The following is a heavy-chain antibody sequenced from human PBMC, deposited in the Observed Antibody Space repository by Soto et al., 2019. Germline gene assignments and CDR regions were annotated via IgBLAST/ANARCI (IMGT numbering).Heavy chain of an antibody. CDR1: GFSFNTYD. J-gene: IGHJ4*02. D-gene: IGHD1-26*01. V-gene: IGHV3-48*03. Sequence: EVQLVESGGGLVQPGGSLRLSCAASGFSFNTYDMNWVRQAPGKGLEWVSYISSRGSTIYYADSVKGRFTVSRDNGKNSLYLQMNSLRAEDTAVYYCAYGGSCDYWGQGTQVTVSS. CDR3: AYGGSCDY. CDR2: ISSRGSTI.